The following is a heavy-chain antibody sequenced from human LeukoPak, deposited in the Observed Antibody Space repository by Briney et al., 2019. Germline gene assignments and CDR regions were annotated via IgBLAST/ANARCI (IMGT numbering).Heavy chain of an antibody. D-gene: IGHD6-19*01. Sequence: GASVKVSCKASGYTFTSYGISWVRQAPGQGLEWMGWISGYNGNTNYAQKLQGRVTMTTDTSTSTAYMELRSLRSDDTAVYYCARDDRGSGWYVTGDYWGQGTLVTVSS. CDR2: ISGYNGNT. CDR3: ARDDRGSGWYVTGDY. CDR1: GYTFTSYG. J-gene: IGHJ4*02. V-gene: IGHV1-18*01.